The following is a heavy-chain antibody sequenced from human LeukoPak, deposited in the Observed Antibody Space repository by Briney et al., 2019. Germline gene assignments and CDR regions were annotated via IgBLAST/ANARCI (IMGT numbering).Heavy chain of an antibody. CDR3: ARVGVDTAMVDAFDI. Sequence: PSETLSLTCAVYAGSFSGYYWSWIRKPPGKGLEWIGEINHSGSTNYNPSLKSRVTISVDTSKNRFSLKLSSVTAADTAVYYCARVGVDTAMVDAFDIWGQGTMVTVSS. V-gene: IGHV4-34*01. D-gene: IGHD5-18*01. CDR2: INHSGST. J-gene: IGHJ3*02. CDR1: AGSFSGYY.